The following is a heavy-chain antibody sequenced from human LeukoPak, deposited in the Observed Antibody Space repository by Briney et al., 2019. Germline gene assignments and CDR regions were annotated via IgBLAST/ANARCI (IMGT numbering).Heavy chain of an antibody. J-gene: IGHJ5*02. D-gene: IGHD1-14*01. V-gene: IGHV4-30-4*08. CDR3: ARAYRYRNWFDP. CDR2: IYYSGST. Sequence: SQTLSLTCTVSGGSIRSGDYYWSWIRQPPGKGLEWIGYIYYSGSTYYNPSLKSRVTISVDTSKNQFSLKLSSVTAADTAVYYCARAYRYRNWFDPWGQGTLVTVSS. CDR1: GGSIRSGDYY.